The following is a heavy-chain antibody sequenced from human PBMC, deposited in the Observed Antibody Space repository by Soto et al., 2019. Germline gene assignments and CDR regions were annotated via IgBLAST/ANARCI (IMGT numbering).Heavy chain of an antibody. Sequence: QVQLVQSGAEVKKPGASVKVSCAASGYIFKSYGITWVRQAPGQGLEWMGWINTYNGKTKFAQNLQGRVTLTANTAAGTGYMELMSLRSDDTAVYFCARTVYYENTMQYYFDYWGQGALVTVSS. J-gene: IGHJ4*02. CDR2: INTYNGKT. D-gene: IGHD3-22*01. V-gene: IGHV1-18*01. CDR3: ARTVYYENTMQYYFDY. CDR1: GYIFKSYG.